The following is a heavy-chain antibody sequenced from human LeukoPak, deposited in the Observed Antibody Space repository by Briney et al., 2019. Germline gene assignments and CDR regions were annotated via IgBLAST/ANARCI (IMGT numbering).Heavy chain of an antibody. CDR3: ARDRFYYFDY. V-gene: IGHV1-69*05. CDR2: IIPIFGTA. J-gene: IGHJ4*02. CDR1: GGTFSSYA. Sequence: SVKVSCKASGGTFSSYAISWVRQAPGQGLEWMGRIIPIFGTANYAQKFQGRVMITTDESTSTAYMELSSLRSEDTAVYYCARDRFYYFDYWGQGTLVTVSS. D-gene: IGHD3-3*01.